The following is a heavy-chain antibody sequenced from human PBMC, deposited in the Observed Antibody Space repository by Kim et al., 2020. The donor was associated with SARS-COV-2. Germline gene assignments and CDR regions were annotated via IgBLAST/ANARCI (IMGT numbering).Heavy chain of an antibody. CDR2: ST. V-gene: IGHV3-23*01. CDR3: AKIVGRGFDY. Sequence: STYYADSVKGRFTISRDNSKNTLYLQMNSRRAEDTAVYYCAKIVGRGFDYWGQGTLVTVSS. J-gene: IGHJ4*02. D-gene: IGHD1-26*01.